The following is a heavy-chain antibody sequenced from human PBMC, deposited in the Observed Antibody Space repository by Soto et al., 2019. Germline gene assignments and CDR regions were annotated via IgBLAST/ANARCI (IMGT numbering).Heavy chain of an antibody. Sequence: SQTLSLTCAISGDSVSSNSAALNWIMQSPSIGLEWLGRTYYRSKWHNDYAVSVKSRITINPDTSKNQFSLQLNSVTPEDTAVYYCARSGCSSTSCYRYYYYGMDVWGQGTTVTVSS. CDR2: TYYRSKWHN. CDR3: ARSGCSSTSCYRYYYYGMDV. D-gene: IGHD2-2*01. J-gene: IGHJ6*02. V-gene: IGHV6-1*01. CDR1: GDSVSSNSAA.